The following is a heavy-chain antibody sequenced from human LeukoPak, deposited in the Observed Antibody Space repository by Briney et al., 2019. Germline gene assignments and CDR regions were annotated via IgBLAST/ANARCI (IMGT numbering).Heavy chain of an antibody. CDR1: GFTFSSYA. V-gene: IGHV3-30*04. Sequence: GGSLRLSCAASGFTFSSYAMHWVRQAPGKGLEWVAVISYDGSNNYYADSVKGRFTISRDNSKNTLYLQMNSLRAEDTAVYYCARGSVAGPYYYYGMDVWGQGTTVTVSS. D-gene: IGHD6-19*01. CDR3: ARGSVAGPYYYYGMDV. CDR2: ISYDGSNN. J-gene: IGHJ6*02.